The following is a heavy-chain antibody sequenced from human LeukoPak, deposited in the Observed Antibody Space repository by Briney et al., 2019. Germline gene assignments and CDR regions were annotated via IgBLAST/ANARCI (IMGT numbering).Heavy chain of an antibody. V-gene: IGHV1-69*04. Sequence: SVKVSCKASEGTFSSYAISWVRQAPGQGLEWMGRIIPIFGIANYAQKFQGRVTITADKSTSTAYMELSSLRSEDTAVYYCARLGCSSTSCYTDYYYYGMAVWGQGTTVTVSS. CDR1: EGTFSSYA. CDR2: IIPIFGIA. J-gene: IGHJ6*02. D-gene: IGHD2-2*02. CDR3: ARLGCSSTSCYTDYYYYGMAV.